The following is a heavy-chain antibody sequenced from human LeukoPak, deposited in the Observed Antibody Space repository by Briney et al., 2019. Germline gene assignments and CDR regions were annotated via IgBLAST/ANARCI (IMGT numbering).Heavy chain of an antibody. CDR1: GGTFISYA. Sequence: SVKVSCKASGGTFISYAISWVRQAPGQGLEWMGGIIPIFGTANYAQKFQGRVTITADESTSTAYMELSSLRSEDTAVYYCARDKATPPNWFDPWGQGTLVTVSS. J-gene: IGHJ5*02. V-gene: IGHV1-69*13. CDR2: IIPIFGTA. CDR3: ARDKATPPNWFDP.